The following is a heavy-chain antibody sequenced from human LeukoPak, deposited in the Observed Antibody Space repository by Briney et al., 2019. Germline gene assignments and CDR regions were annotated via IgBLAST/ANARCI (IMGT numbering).Heavy chain of an antibody. J-gene: IGHJ4*02. D-gene: IGHD6-19*01. V-gene: IGHV3-30-3*01. CDR2: ISYDGNNK. CDR3: ARDVSPYTNGWYAGY. Sequence: GGSLRLSCTDAGFTFSSYAIHWVRQAPGKGLEWVAVISYDGNNKYYADSVRGRFTISRDNSKDTLYLQMNSLRAEDTAVYYCARDVSPYTNGWYAGYWGQGTLVTVSS. CDR1: GFTFSSYA.